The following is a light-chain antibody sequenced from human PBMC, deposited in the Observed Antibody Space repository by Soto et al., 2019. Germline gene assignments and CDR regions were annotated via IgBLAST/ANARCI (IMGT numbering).Light chain of an antibody. CDR1: SSDVGGYNY. V-gene: IGLV2-14*01. Sequence: QSALTQPASVSGSPGQSITISCTGTSSDVGGYNYVSWYQQHPGKAPKLMIYEVSNRPSGVSNRFSGSKSGNTASLTISGLPAEDEADYYCSSYTCSSTLVVFGGGTKLTVL. CDR3: SSYTCSSTLVV. CDR2: EVS. J-gene: IGLJ2*01.